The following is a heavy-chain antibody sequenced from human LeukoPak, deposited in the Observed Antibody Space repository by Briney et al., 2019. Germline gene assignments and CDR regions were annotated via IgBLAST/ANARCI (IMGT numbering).Heavy chain of an antibody. V-gene: IGHV3-30*02. D-gene: IGHD1-26*01. CDR3: AKKTIVGATVDAFDI. J-gene: IGHJ3*02. CDR2: IRYDGFNK. Sequence: GGSLRLSCAASGFTVSSNYMNWVRQAPGKGLEWVASIRYDGFNKYYADSLKGRFTISRDNSKNTLYLQMNSLRAEDTAVYYCAKKTIVGATVDAFDIWGQGTMVIVSS. CDR1: GFTVSSNY.